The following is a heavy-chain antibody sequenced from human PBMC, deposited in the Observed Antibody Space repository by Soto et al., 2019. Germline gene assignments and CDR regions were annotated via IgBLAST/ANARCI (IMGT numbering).Heavy chain of an antibody. Sequence: QVQLVQSGAELKKPGSSVKVSCKASGGTFSTYAINWVRQAPGQGLEWMGGILPILGPPNYAQKFKGRVTIGADDSTSTAYMELTSLRSEDPAIYYCARVGGGADNSWGQGTLVTVSS. J-gene: IGHJ4*02. CDR2: ILPILGPP. D-gene: IGHD3-10*01. CDR1: GGTFSTYA. CDR3: ARVGGGADNS. V-gene: IGHV1-69*01.